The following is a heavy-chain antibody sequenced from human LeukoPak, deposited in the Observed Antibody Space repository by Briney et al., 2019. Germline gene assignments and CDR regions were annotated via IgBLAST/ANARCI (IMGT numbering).Heavy chain of an antibody. J-gene: IGHJ6*02. V-gene: IGHV1-8*01. CDR3: ARGLQRGDRMLLWFGEFWGDSYFGMDV. CDR2: LNPKNGNT. D-gene: IGHD3-10*01. CDR1: GYTFGNYD. Sequence: ASVKVSCKASGYTFGNYDINWVRQATGQGLEWLGWLNPKNGNTGYARKFQGRVIMTRDISISTAYMEVTTLGSEDTAVYYCARGLQRGDRMLLWFGEFWGDSYFGMDVWGQGTTVTVSS.